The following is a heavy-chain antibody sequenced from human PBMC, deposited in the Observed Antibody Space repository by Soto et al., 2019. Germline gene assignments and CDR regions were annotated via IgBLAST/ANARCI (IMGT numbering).Heavy chain of an antibody. Sequence: QVQLQQWGAGLLKPSETLSLTCAVYGGSFSGYYWSWIRQPPGKGLEWIGEINHSGTTNYNPSLNSRVTISVDTSKNQLSLKLNSVTAAATAVFYCARVTRGDYLLTFSLRGMDVWGQGTTVTVSS. J-gene: IGHJ6*02. CDR1: GGSFSGYY. CDR3: ARVTRGDYLLTFSLRGMDV. V-gene: IGHV4-34*02. CDR2: INHSGTT. D-gene: IGHD4-17*01.